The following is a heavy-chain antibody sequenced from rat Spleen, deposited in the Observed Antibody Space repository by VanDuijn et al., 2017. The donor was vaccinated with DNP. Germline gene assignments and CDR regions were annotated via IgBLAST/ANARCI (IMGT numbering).Heavy chain of an antibody. Sequence: EVQLVESGGGLVQPGRSMKLSCAASGFTFSNYYMAWVRQAPKKGLEWVAIISHTDSRSYYPDSVKGRFTISRDNAKSTLYLQMDSLRSEDTASYYCTAEGYASYIGNWFAYWGQGTLVTVSS. D-gene: IGHD1-2*01. V-gene: IGHV5-7*01. CDR3: TAEGYASYIGNWFAY. J-gene: IGHJ3*01. CDR1: GFTFSNYY. CDR2: ISHTDSRS.